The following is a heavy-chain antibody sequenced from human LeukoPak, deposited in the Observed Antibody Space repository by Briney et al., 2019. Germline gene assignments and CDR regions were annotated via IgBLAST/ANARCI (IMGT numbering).Heavy chain of an antibody. Sequence: PSETLSLTCTVSGGSISSISYYWGWIRQPPGKGLEWIGSMYHNGSTYYNPSLKSRVTISVDTSKNQFSLKLTSVTAADTAVYYCARHPSGRMWLQQGGWFDPWGQGTLVTVSS. J-gene: IGHJ5*02. CDR1: GGSISSISYY. V-gene: IGHV4-39*01. D-gene: IGHD5-24*01. CDR3: ARHPSGRMWLQQGGWFDP. CDR2: MYHNGST.